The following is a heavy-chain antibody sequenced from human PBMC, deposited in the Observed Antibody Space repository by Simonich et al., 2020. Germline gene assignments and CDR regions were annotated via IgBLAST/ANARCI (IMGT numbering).Heavy chain of an antibody. J-gene: IGHJ4*02. V-gene: IGHV3-73*02. Sequence: EVQLVESGGGLVQPGGSLKLSCAASGFTFSGSAMHWVRQAPGKGLEWVGRIRSKANSYATAYAASVKGRFTISRDDSKNTAYLQMNSLKTEDTAVYYCTRFDYYGSGSYYFDYWGQGTLVTVSS. CDR3: TRFDYYGSGSYYFDY. CDR2: IRSKANSYAT. D-gene: IGHD3-10*01. CDR1: GFTFSGSA.